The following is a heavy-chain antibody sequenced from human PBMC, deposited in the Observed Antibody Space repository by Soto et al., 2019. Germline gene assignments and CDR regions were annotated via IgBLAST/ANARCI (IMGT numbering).Heavy chain of an antibody. CDR3: ARDSGYGSGTSVNHRLDY. CDR1: GGSISSGDYY. J-gene: IGHJ4*01. Sequence: PSETLSLTCTVSGGSISSGDYYWSWIRQHPGKGLEWVATIKFDSSERKYVDSVKGRFTLSRDNAKNSLYLQIDSLRAEDTALYYCARDSGYGSGTSVNHRLDYWGHGTLVTVSS. D-gene: IGHD3-10*01. CDR2: IKFDSSER. V-gene: IGHV3-7*01.